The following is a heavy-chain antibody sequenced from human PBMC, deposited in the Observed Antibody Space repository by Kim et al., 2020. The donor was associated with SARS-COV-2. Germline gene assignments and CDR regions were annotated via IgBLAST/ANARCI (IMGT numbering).Heavy chain of an antibody. J-gene: IGHJ6*02. V-gene: IGHV3-7*01. Sequence: GGSLRLSCAASGFTFSNYWMSWVRQAPGKGLEWVANIKQHGSEKYYVDSVNGRFTISRDDAKNSLYLQMNSLRAEDTAVYHCATRIGTTLDYGMDVWGQG. CDR3: ATRIGTTLDYGMDV. D-gene: IGHD1-1*01. CDR1: GFTFSNYW. CDR2: IKQHGSEK.